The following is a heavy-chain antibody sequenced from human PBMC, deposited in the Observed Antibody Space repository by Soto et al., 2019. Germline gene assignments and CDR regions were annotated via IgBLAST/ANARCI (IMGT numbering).Heavy chain of an antibody. CDR2: IYYSGST. Sequence: QVQLQESGPGLVKPSETLSLTCTVSGGSISSNYWSWIRQPPGKGLEWIGYIYYSGSTNYNPSLKSRVTISVDTSKNQFSLKLSSVTAADTAVYYCARVLDSCSGGSCYSGYYYYMDVWGKGTTVTVSS. J-gene: IGHJ6*03. CDR3: ARVLDSCSGGSCYSGYYYYMDV. D-gene: IGHD2-15*01. CDR1: GGSISSNY. V-gene: IGHV4-59*01.